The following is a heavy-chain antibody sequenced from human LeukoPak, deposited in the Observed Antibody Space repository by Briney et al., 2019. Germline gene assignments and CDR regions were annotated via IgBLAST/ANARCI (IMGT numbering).Heavy chain of an antibody. J-gene: IGHJ4*02. CDR2: ISGYNGNT. CDR1: GYTFTIDG. Sequence: ASATVSFTASGYTFTIDGISWVRQAPGQGLEWMAWISGYNGNTNYAQKFQGRVTTTRDTSTSTAYMELGSLTSEDTAVYYCTRDVRGVFDYWGQGTLVTVSS. CDR3: TRDVRGVFDY. D-gene: IGHD2-8*01. V-gene: IGHV1-18*01.